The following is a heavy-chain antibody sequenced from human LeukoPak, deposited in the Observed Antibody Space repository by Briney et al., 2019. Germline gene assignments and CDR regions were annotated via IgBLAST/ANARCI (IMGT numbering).Heavy chain of an antibody. V-gene: IGHV3-9*01. CDR3: AKATRVPYSSSWYLGFDY. J-gene: IGHJ4*02. Sequence: PGKSLRLSCAASGFTFDDCAIHWVRQAPGKGLEWVSGISWNNKTIGYADSVKGRFTLSRDNAKNSLYLQMNSLRTEDTALYYCAKATRVPYSSSWYLGFDYWGQGTLVTVSS. CDR2: ISWNNKTI. D-gene: IGHD6-13*01. CDR1: GFTFDDCA.